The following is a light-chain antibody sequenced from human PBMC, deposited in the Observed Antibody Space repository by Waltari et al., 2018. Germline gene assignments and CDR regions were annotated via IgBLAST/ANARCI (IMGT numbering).Light chain of an antibody. CDR2: DVN. V-gene: IGLV2-14*01. J-gene: IGLJ3*02. Sequence: QSALTQPASVSGSPGQSITISCTGSSGDVGGYNYVSWYQQYPGSAPNRIIYDVNKRPSGFSYRFSGSKSGNTASLTISGLQGEDEADYYCFSYTASDAWLFGGGTKLTVL. CDR3: FSYTASDAWL. CDR1: SGDVGGYNY.